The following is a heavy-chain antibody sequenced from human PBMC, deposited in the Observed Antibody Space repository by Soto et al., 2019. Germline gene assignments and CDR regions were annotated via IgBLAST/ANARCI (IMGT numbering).Heavy chain of an antibody. D-gene: IGHD6-13*01. J-gene: IGHJ4*02. CDR2: INHSGST. CDR3: ARVPSAGKYFDY. V-gene: IGHV4-34*01. CDR1: GGSFSGYY. Sequence: SETLSLTCAVYGGSFSGYYWSWIRQPPGKGLEWIGEINHSGSTNYNPSLKSRVTISVDTSKNQFSLKLSSVTAADTAVYYCARVPSAGKYFDYWGQGTLVTVSS.